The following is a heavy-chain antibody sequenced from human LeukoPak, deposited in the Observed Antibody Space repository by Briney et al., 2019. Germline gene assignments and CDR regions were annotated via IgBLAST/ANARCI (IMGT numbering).Heavy chain of an antibody. Sequence: SETLSLTCTVSGYSISRGYSWGWIRQPPGKGLEWIGNIYHSGSTNYSPSLKSRVTISVDTSKNQFSLKLSSVTAADTAIYYCARGGYYGSGNDFRFDPWGQGTLVTVSS. J-gene: IGHJ5*02. D-gene: IGHD3-10*01. V-gene: IGHV4-38-2*02. CDR2: IYHSGST. CDR3: ARGGYYGSGNDFRFDP. CDR1: GYSISRGYS.